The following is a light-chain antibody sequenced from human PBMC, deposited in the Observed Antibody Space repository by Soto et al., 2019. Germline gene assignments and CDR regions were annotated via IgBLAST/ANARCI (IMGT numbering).Light chain of an antibody. Sequence: EIVMTQSPATLSVSPGERATLSCRASQSVNIYLAWYQQKPGQAPRLLIFGASSRATGIPARFSGSGSGTEFNLTISSLQSEDFGVYFCQQYDDWLRLTFGGGTKGEIK. CDR2: GAS. CDR3: QQYDDWLRLT. J-gene: IGKJ4*01. V-gene: IGKV3D-15*01. CDR1: QSVNIY.